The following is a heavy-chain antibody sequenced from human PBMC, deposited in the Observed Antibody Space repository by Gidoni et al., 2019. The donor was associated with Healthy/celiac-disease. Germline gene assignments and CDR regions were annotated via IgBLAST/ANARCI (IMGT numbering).Heavy chain of an antibody. CDR3: TRVGFWSGYLD. CDR1: GFTFGDYA. J-gene: IGHJ4*02. V-gene: IGHV3-49*03. Sequence: ELQLVESGGGVVQPGRSLLLSCTASGFTFGDYAMSWFRLAPGKGLEWVGFIRSKAYGGTTEYAASVKGRFTISRDDSKSIAYLQMNSLKTEDTAVYYCTRVGFWSGYLDWGQGTLVTVSS. D-gene: IGHD3-3*01. CDR2: IRSKAYGGTT.